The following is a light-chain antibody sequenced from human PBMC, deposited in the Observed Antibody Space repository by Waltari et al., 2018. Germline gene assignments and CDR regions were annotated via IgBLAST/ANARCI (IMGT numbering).Light chain of an antibody. CDR2: DVN. J-gene: IGLJ3*02. CDR3: SSFTRTNSWV. Sequence: HSALAQPASVSGSPGQSITISCTATSSAVGAYNYVPWYQQHPGKARRLMIYDVNNRPSGVSNRFSGSKSGNTASLTISGLQAEDEADYYCSSFTRTNSWVFGGGTKVTVL. V-gene: IGLV2-14*03. CDR1: SSAVGAYNY.